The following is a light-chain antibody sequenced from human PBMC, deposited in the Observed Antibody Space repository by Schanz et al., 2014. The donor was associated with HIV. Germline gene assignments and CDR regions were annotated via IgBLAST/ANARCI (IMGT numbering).Light chain of an antibody. CDR2: DVN. J-gene: IGLJ2*01. V-gene: IGLV2-14*01. CDR1: SSDVGGYNY. CDR3: SSHSATAPYVI. Sequence: QSVLTQPASVSGSPGQSITISCTGTSSDVGGYNYVSWYQQHPGKPPKLMIYDVNNRPSGVSNRFSGSKSGNTASLTISGLQTEDEAEYYCSSHSATAPYVIFGGGTKLTVL.